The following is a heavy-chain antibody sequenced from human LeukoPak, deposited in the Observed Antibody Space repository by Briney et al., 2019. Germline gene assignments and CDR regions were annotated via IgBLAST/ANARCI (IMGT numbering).Heavy chain of an antibody. Sequence: GGSLRLSCAASGFTFSSYEMNWVRQAPGKGLEWVSYISSSGSTIYYADSVKGRFTISRDNAKNSLYLQMNSLRAEDTAVYYCARGKTSQNIVTRKTYDWFDPWGQGTLVTVSS. V-gene: IGHV3-48*03. D-gene: IGHD2/OR15-2a*01. CDR1: GFTFSSYE. CDR3: ARGKTSQNIVTRKTYDWFDP. CDR2: ISSSGSTI. J-gene: IGHJ5*02.